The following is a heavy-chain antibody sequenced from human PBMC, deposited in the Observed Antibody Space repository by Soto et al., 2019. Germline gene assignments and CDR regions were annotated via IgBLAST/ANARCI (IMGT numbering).Heavy chain of an antibody. V-gene: IGHV4-59*01. Sequence: SETLSLTCTVSGGSISSYYWSWIRQPPGKGLEWIGYIYYSGSTNYNPSLKSRVTISVDTSKNQFSLKLSSVTAADTAVYYCARGGGSLKQNWFDPWGQGTQVTVSS. CDR3: ARGGGSLKQNWFDP. J-gene: IGHJ5*02. CDR2: IYYSGST. CDR1: GGSISSYY. D-gene: IGHD3-16*01.